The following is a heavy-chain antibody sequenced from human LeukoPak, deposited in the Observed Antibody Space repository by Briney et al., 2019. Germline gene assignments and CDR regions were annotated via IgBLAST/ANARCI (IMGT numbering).Heavy chain of an antibody. CDR1: GGSISRSFYY. CDR3: ARRPPALGAFDI. V-gene: IGHV4-39*01. Sequence: SETLSLTCTVSGGSISRSFYYWGWIRQSPGKGLEWIGSIYYSDSGKMYYNPSLKSRVTMSADTSKNQFSLGVSSVTAADTAVYYCARRPPALGAFDIWGQGTMVSVSS. CDR2: IYYSDSGKM. J-gene: IGHJ3*02.